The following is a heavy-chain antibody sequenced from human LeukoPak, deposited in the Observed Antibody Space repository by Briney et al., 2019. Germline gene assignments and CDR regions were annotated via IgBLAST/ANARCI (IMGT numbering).Heavy chain of an antibody. CDR1: GYTFTGYY. CDR3: ARGLYYDSSGSLDY. J-gene: IGHJ4*02. D-gene: IGHD3-22*01. V-gene: IGHV1-18*04. CDR2: INPNNGNT. Sequence: ASVKVSCKASGYTFTGYYMHWVRQAPGQGLEWMGWINPNNGNTNYAQKLQGRVTMTTDTSTSTAYMELRSLRSDDTAVYYCARGLYYDSSGSLDYWGQGTLVTVSS.